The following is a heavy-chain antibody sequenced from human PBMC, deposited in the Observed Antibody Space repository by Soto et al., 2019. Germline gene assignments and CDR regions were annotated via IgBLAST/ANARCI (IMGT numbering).Heavy chain of an antibody. CDR2: MSGSGGSA. D-gene: IGHD3-22*01. Sequence: LRLSCAASGFTFSNYAMSWVRQPPGKGLEWVSSMSGSGGSAYYADSVKGRFTISRDNSKNTLYLQMNSLRDEDTAIYYCAKDSLYYDSSGYYAYWGQGILVTVSS. J-gene: IGHJ4*02. V-gene: IGHV3-23*01. CDR1: GFTFSNYA. CDR3: AKDSLYYDSSGYYAY.